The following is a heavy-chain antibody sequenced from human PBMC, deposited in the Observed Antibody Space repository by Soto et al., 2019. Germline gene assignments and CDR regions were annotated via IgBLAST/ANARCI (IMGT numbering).Heavy chain of an antibody. CDR2: IIPLFGTT. D-gene: IGHD5-12*01. Sequence: QVQLVQSGAEVKKPGSSVKVSCKASGDTFSGYSISWVRQAPGQGLEWMGGIIPLFGTTNYAQRFQDRVTITADISTSTAYMEVSSLKSEDTAIYYCARDLGSGYDPGDYWGQGTLVIVSS. CDR1: GDTFSGYS. J-gene: IGHJ4*02. V-gene: IGHV1-69*14. CDR3: ARDLGSGYDPGDY.